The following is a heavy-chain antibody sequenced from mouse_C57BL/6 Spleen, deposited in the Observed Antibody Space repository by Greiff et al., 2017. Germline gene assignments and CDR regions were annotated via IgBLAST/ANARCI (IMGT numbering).Heavy chain of an antibody. Sequence: EVQLVESGGGLVKPGGSLKLSCAASGFTFTSYAMSWVRQTPEKRLEWVATISDGGSYTYYPDNVKGRYTLSRDNAKNNLYLQMSHLKSEDTAMXCCASSYDDYYWFAYWGQGTLVTVSA. CDR3: ASSYDDYYWFAY. CDR2: ISDGGSYT. CDR1: GFTFTSYA. J-gene: IGHJ3*01. V-gene: IGHV5-4*01. D-gene: IGHD2-3*01.